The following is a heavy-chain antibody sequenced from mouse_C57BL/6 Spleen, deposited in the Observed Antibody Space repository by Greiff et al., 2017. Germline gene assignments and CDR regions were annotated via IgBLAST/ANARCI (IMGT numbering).Heavy chain of an antibody. J-gene: IGHJ3*01. CDR1: GFSLPSYG. V-gene: IGHV2-5*01. D-gene: IGHD3-2*01. CDR2: IWRGGST. CDR3: AKSASDSSRGFAY. Sequence: VQLQQSGPGLVQPSQSLSIPCTVSGFSLPSYGVHWVRQSPGKGLEWLGVIWRGGSTDYNAAFMSRLSITKDNSKSQVFFKMNSLQADDTAIYYCAKSASDSSRGFAYWGQGTLVTVSA.